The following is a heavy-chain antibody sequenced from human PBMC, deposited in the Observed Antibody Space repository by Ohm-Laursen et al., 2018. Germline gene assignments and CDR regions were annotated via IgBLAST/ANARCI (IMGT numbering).Heavy chain of an antibody. J-gene: IGHJ4*02. CDR1: GFTFNGFS. Sequence: GSLRLSCAASGFTFNGFSMNWVRQAPGRGLEWVSSITTSSSAFYGDSVRGRFTISRDNAKKSLYLQMNSLRIEDTGLYHCVGDYDCSNGECFDYWGQGIMVTVSS. CDR2: ITTSSSA. V-gene: IGHV3-21*01. CDR3: VGDYDCSNGECFDY. D-gene: IGHD2-8*01.